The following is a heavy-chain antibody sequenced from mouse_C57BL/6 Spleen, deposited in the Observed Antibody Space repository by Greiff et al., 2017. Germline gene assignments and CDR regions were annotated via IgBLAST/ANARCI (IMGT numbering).Heavy chain of an antibody. D-gene: IGHD3-3*01. V-gene: IGHV3-6*01. Sequence: EVQRVESGPGLVKPSQSLSLTCSVTGYSITSGYYWNWIRQFPGNKLEWMGYISYDGSNNYNPSLKNRISISRDTSKNTFFLKLNSVTTEDTATYYCARRGWASYYFDYWGQGTTLTVSS. J-gene: IGHJ2*01. CDR1: GYSITSGYY. CDR3: ARRGWASYYFDY. CDR2: ISYDGSN.